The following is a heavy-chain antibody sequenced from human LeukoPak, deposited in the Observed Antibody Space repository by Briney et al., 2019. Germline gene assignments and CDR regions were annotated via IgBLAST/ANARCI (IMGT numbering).Heavy chain of an antibody. D-gene: IGHD1-20*01. Sequence: GGSLRLSCAASGFTFSSYGMHWVRQAPGKGLEWVAFIRDDGSNKYYADSVKGRFTISRDNSKNTLYLQMNSLRAEDTAVYYCAKVGGDNWSLDYWGQGTLVTVPS. V-gene: IGHV3-30*02. CDR3: AKVGGDNWSLDY. J-gene: IGHJ4*02. CDR2: IRDDGSNK. CDR1: GFTFSSYG.